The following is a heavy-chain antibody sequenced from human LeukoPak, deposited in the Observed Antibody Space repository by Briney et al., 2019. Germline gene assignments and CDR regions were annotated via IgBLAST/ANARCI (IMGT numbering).Heavy chain of an antibody. Sequence: GGSLRLSCAASGFTFSSYGMSWVRQAPGKGLEWVSAISGSGGSTYYADSVKGRFTISRDNSKNTLSPQMNSLRPEDTAVYYCARVGTVTNFDYWGQGTLVTVSS. J-gene: IGHJ4*02. CDR2: ISGSGGST. CDR1: GFTFSSYG. V-gene: IGHV3-23*01. D-gene: IGHD4-17*01. CDR3: ARVGTVTNFDY.